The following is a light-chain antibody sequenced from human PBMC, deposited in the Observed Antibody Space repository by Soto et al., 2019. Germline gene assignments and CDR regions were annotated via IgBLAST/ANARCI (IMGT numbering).Light chain of an antibody. CDR1: QSVIRY. CDR3: QQRYNWPPVT. Sequence: EIVLTQSPATLSLSPGEIATLSCRAIQSVIRYLAWYQQRPGQAPRLLIYDSSNRATGVPARFSGSGSGTDFTLTISSLEPEDFAVSYCQQRYNWPPVTFGGGTKVEIK. V-gene: IGKV3-11*01. CDR2: DSS. J-gene: IGKJ4*01.